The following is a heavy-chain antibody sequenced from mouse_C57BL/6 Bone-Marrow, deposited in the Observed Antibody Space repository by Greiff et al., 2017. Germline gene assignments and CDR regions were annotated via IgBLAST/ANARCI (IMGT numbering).Heavy chain of an antibody. D-gene: IGHD1-1*02. V-gene: IGHV5-6*01. CDR2: ISSGGSYT. Sequence: EVQGVESGGDLVKPGGSLKLSCAASGFTFSSYGMSWVRQTPDKRLEWVATISSGGSYTYYPASVKGRFTISIDNAKNTLYLQMSSLKSEDTAIYYCARHLWPDYWGQGTTLTVSS. CDR3: ARHLWPDY. J-gene: IGHJ2*01. CDR1: GFTFSSYG.